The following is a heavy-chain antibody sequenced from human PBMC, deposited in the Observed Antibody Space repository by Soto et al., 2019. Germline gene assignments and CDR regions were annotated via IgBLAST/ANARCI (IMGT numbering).Heavy chain of an antibody. D-gene: IGHD2-21*02. CDR3: VRGADRYKCGF. Sequence: PSETLSLTCTVSGGSISSYYWSWIRQPPGKGLEWIGYMYNTGSTIYNPSLKSRVTISVDTSKNQVSLELSSVTVADTAVYYCVRGADRYKCGFWGQGTLVTVSS. CDR1: GGSISSYY. V-gene: IGHV4-59*12. CDR2: MYNTGST. J-gene: IGHJ4*02.